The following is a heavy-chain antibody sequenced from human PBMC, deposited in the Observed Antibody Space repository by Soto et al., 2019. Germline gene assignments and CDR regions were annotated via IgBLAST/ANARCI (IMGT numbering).Heavy chain of an antibody. CDR3: ASNRYDGVGYCRTTGSLYGRDV. J-gene: IGHJ6*02. CDR2: IYYSGST. D-gene: IGHD2-2*01. Sequence: SETLSLTCTVSGGSISSGGYYWSWLRQHPGKGLEWIRYIYYSGSTYYNPSLKSRVTISVDTPKNQFSLKLSSVTAADTAVYYCASNRYDGVGYCRTTGSLYGRDVWGQGTRVTFSS. V-gene: IGHV4-31*03. CDR1: GGSISSGGYY.